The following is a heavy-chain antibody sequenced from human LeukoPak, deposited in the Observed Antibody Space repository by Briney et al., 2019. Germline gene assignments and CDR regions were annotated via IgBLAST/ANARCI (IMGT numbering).Heavy chain of an antibody. CDR1: GGSISSSSYY. Sequence: SETLSLTCTVSGGSISSSSYYWGWIRQPPGKGLEWIGSIYYSGSTYYNPSLKSRVTISLDTSRYQFSLRLSTVTAADTAVYYCARVEGATHIDYWGRGTLVTVTP. D-gene: IGHD1-26*01. CDR2: IYYSGST. J-gene: IGHJ4*02. V-gene: IGHV4-39*07. CDR3: ARVEGATHIDY.